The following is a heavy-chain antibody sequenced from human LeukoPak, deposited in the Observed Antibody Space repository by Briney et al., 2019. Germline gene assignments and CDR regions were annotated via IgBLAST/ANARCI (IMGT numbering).Heavy chain of an antibody. CDR1: GGSISSYY. J-gene: IGHJ6*03. D-gene: IGHD3-22*01. CDR3: ARVRYYDSSGSFYMDV. CDR2: IYTSGST. Sequence: SETLSLTCTVSGGSISSYYWSWIRQPAGKGLEWIGRIYTSGSTNYNPSLKSRVTMSVDTSKNQFSLKLSSVTAADTAVYYCARVRYYDSSGSFYMDVWGKGTTVTISS. V-gene: IGHV4-4*07.